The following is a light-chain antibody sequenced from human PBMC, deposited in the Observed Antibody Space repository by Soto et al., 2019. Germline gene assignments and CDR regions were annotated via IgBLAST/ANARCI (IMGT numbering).Light chain of an antibody. V-gene: IGKV3-20*01. CDR3: QQYGSSPGT. Sequence: EIVLTQSPGTLSLTPGERAPLSCRASQSVRSSYFAWYQQKPGQAPRLLIYGASSRATGIPDRFSGSGSGTDFTLTISRLEPEDFAVYYCQQYGSSPGTFGQGTKVEIK. CDR1: QSVRSSY. CDR2: GAS. J-gene: IGKJ1*01.